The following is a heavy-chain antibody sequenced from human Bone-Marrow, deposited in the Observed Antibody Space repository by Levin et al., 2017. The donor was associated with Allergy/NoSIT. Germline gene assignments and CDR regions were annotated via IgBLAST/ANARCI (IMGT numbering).Heavy chain of an antibody. CDR1: GFTFSNYW. V-gene: IGHV3-7*01. Sequence: GESLKISCAASGFTFSNYWMSWVRQAPGKGLEWVANIKQDGSDIYYVDSVKGRFTISRDNAKNSLYLQMNSLRAEDTAVFYCARGRGSGYYYFDYWGQGTLVTVSS. CDR3: ARGRGSGYYYFDY. D-gene: IGHD5-12*01. J-gene: IGHJ4*02. CDR2: IKQDGSDI.